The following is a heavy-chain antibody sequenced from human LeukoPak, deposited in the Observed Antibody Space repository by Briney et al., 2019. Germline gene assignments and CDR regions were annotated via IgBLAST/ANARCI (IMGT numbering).Heavy chain of an antibody. D-gene: IGHD6-13*01. CDR2: INHSGST. V-gene: IGHV4-34*01. CDR1: GGSFSGYY. CDR3: ARDSYSSSWARDYYYYYMDV. J-gene: IGHJ6*03. Sequence: SETLSLTCAVYGGSFSGYYWSWIRQPPGKGLEWIGEINHSGSTNYSPSLKSRVTVSVDTSKNQFSLKLSSVTAADTAVYYCARDSYSSSWARDYYYYYMDVWGKGTTVTVPS.